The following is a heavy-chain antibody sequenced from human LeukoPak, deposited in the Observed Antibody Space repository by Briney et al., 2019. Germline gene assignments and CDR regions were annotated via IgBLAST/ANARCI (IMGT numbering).Heavy chain of an antibody. CDR1: GFTVSSNY. J-gene: IGHJ4*02. D-gene: IGHD5-24*01. V-gene: IGHV3-53*01. CDR3: ARVTYGSNDY. CDR2: ISSGGST. Sequence: GGSLRLSCAASGFTVSSNYMSWVRGAPGKGVGWVSGISSGGSTYYADSGKGRFTISRDNSKNTLYLQMTSLRAEDTAVYDCARVTYGSNDYWGQGTLVTVSS.